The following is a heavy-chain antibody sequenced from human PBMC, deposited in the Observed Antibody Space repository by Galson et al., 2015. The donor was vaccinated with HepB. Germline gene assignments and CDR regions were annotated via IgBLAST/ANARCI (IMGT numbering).Heavy chain of an antibody. D-gene: IGHD6-13*01. J-gene: IGHJ4*02. V-gene: IGHV3-73*01. CDR2: IGSKANSYAT. CDR3: TRLGDLSGYSSL. CDR1: GFTFSGSA. Sequence: AASGFTFSGSAMHWVRQASGRGLEWVGRIGSKANSYATAYAASVKGRFTISRDDSKNTAYMQMNSLKTEDTAVYYCTRLGDLSGYSSLWGQGTLVTVSS.